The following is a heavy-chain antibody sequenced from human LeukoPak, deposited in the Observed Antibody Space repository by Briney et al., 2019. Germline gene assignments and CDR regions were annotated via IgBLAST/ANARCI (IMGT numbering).Heavy chain of an antibody. Sequence: ASVKVSCKASGNTFTGYYMHWERQAPGQGLEWMGWINPNSGGTNYAQKFQGRVTMTRDTSISSAYMELSRLRSDDTAVYYCARRPQYCRGGACYDWGQGTLVTVSS. D-gene: IGHD2-15*01. J-gene: IGHJ4*02. CDR2: INPNSGGT. CDR3: ARRPQYCRGGACYD. V-gene: IGHV1-2*02. CDR1: GNTFTGYY.